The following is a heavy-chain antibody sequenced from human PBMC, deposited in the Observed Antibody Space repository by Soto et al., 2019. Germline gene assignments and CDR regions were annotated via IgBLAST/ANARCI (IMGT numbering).Heavy chain of an antibody. Sequence: SETLSLTCTVSGDSMTSDNFYWTWIRQHPGKGLEWIGFIYNTGRTYYNPSLKSRLSISLDTSKSQFSLSLTSVTAADTALYYCVRGGYTHGNATLDFWGQGTQVTVSS. J-gene: IGHJ4*02. CDR1: GDSMTSDNFY. D-gene: IGHD5-12*01. V-gene: IGHV4-31*03. CDR2: IYNTGRT. CDR3: VRGGYTHGNATLDF.